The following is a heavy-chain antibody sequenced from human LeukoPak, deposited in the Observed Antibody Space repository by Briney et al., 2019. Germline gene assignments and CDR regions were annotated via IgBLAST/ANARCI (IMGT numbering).Heavy chain of an antibody. D-gene: IGHD5-24*01. J-gene: IGHJ4*02. CDR2: IYHSGST. Sequence: PSETLSLTCAVSGGSISSGGYSWSWIRQPPGKGLEWIGYIYHSGSTYYNPSLKSRVIISVDRSKNQFSLKLSSVTAADTAVYYCARGRDGYNLNPPDYWGQGTLVTVSS. CDR1: GGSISSGGYS. V-gene: IGHV4-30-2*01. CDR3: ARGRDGYNLNPPDY.